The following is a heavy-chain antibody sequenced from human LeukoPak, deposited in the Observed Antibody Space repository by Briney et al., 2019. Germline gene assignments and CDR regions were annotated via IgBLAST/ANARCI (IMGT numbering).Heavy chain of an antibody. CDR1: GGSISSGGYS. J-gene: IGHJ4*02. V-gene: IGHV4-30-2*01. CDR2: IYHSGST. D-gene: IGHD4-17*01. CDR3: ARAAYGDESLFDY. Sequence: SETLSLTCAVSGGSISSGGYSWSWIRQPPRKGLEWIGYIYHSGSTYYNPSLKSRVTISVDRSKNQFSLKLSSVTVADTAVYYCARAAYGDESLFDYWGQGTLVTVSS.